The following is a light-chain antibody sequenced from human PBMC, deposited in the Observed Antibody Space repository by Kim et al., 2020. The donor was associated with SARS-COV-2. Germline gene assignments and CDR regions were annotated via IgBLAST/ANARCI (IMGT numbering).Light chain of an antibody. V-gene: IGLV1-44*01. CDR3: AAWDDSLNAVV. CDR1: SSNIESNT. CDR2: GNN. J-gene: IGLJ2*01. Sequence: GQRVTISCSGSSSNIESNTVNWYQQFPRTAPRLLIYGNNQRPSGVPDRFSGSKSGTSASLAVSGLQSEDEADYYCAAWDDSLNAVVFGGGTQLTVL.